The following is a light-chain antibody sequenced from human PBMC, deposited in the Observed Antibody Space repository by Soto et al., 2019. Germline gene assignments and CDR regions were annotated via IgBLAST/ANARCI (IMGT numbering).Light chain of an antibody. J-gene: IGKJ1*01. V-gene: IGKV3-15*01. CDR3: QQYNKWPRT. CDR1: QAVVTH. CDR2: DAS. Sequence: EVVMTQSPVTLSLSPGDRATVSCRASQAVVTHLAWFQQKPGQPPRLLIYDASATATGIPARFRGSGSGTEFTLTISSLQSEDFAVYYCQQYNKWPRTFGQGTKVE.